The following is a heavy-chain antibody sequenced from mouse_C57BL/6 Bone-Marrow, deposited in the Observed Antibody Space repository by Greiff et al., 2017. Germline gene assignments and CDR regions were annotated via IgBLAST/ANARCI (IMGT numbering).Heavy chain of an antibody. CDR2: INPSSGYT. Sequence: VLLLQSGADLARPGASVKMSCTASGYTFTSYTMHWVKQRPGPGLEWIGYINPSSGYTKYNQKFKDKATLTADKYSSTDYLQQSSQTSEDSAVYYCASELHYWGQGTTLTVSS. V-gene: IGHV1-4*01. CDR3: ASELHY. J-gene: IGHJ2*01. D-gene: IGHD2-1*01. CDR1: GYTFTSYT.